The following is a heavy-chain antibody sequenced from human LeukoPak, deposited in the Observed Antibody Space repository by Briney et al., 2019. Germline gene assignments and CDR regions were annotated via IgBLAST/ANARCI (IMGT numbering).Heavy chain of an antibody. V-gene: IGHV3-30*03. Sequence: GGSLRLSCVASGFSFDSYWMNWVRQAPGKGLEWVAVISYDGSNKYYADSVKGRSTISRDNSKNTLYLQMNSLRAEDTAVYYCARGPFYYYDSSGAFDYWGQGTLVTVSS. CDR2: ISYDGSNK. J-gene: IGHJ4*02. CDR3: ARGPFYYYDSSGAFDY. CDR1: GFSFDSYW. D-gene: IGHD3-22*01.